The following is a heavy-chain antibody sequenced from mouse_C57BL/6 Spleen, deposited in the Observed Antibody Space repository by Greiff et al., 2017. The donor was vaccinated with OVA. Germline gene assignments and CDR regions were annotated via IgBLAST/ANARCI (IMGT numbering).Heavy chain of an antibody. J-gene: IGHJ2*01. D-gene: IGHD2-3*01. V-gene: IGHV1-54*01. Sequence: QVHVKQSGAELVRPGTSVKVSCKASGYAFTNYLIEWVKQRPGQGLEWIGVINPGSGGTNYNEKFKGKATLTADKASSTAYMQLSSLTSEDSAVYFCARGVYDYFDYWGQGTTLTVSS. CDR1: GYAFTNYL. CDR3: ARGVYDYFDY. CDR2: INPGSGGT.